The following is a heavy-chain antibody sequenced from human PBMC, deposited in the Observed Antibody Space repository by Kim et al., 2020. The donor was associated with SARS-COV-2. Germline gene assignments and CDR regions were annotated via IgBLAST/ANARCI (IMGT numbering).Heavy chain of an antibody. J-gene: IGHJ4*02. CDR2: IYSGGST. D-gene: IGHD3-22*01. V-gene: IGHV3-66*02. CDR1: GFTVSSNY. Sequence: GGSLRLSCAASGFTVSSNYMSWVRQAPGKGLEWVSVIYSGGSTYYADSVKGRFTISRDNSKNTLYLQMNSLRAEDTAVYYCARGGYYDSSGFSYFDYWGQGTLVTVSS. CDR3: ARGGYYDSSGFSYFDY.